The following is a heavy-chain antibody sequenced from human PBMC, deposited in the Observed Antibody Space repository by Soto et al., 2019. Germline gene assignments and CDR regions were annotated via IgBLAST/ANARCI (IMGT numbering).Heavy chain of an antibody. V-gene: IGHV3-11*01. CDR1: GFTLSDYY. Sequence: GGSLRLSCAASGFTLSDYYMSWIRQAPGKGLECVSYISSSGNTIYYADSVKGRFTISRDNAKNSLSLQMNSLRVEDTAVYYCAGSGIYAYNYWGQGTLVTVSS. CDR2: ISSSGNTI. CDR3: AGSGIYAYNY. D-gene: IGHD6-13*01. J-gene: IGHJ4*02.